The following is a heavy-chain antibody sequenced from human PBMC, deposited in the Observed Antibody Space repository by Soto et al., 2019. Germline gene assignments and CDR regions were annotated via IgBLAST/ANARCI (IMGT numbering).Heavy chain of an antibody. J-gene: IGHJ5*02. CDR1: GFTFSSYE. CDR3: AREVDSSSSNWFDP. D-gene: IGHD6-13*01. V-gene: IGHV3-48*03. CDR2: ISSSGSTI. Sequence: PGGSLRLSCAASGFTFSSYEMNWVRQAPGKGLEWVSYISSSGSTIYYADSVKGGFTISRDNAKISLYLQMNTLRAEDTDVYYCAREVDSSSSNWFDPWGQGTMVTVSS.